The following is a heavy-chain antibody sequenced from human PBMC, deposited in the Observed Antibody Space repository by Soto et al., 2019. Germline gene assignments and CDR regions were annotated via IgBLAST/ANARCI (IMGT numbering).Heavy chain of an antibody. V-gene: IGHV4-59*01. CDR2: ISYSGNT. Sequence: SETLSLTCTVSGGSISSDYWSWIRQPPGKGLEWIGYISYSGNTNYNPSLKSLVTISVDTSKKQFPLKLRSVTAADTAVYYCARVLSGSSLFDYWGQGMLVTVSS. CDR3: ARVLSGSSLFDY. J-gene: IGHJ4*02. D-gene: IGHD1-26*01. CDR1: GGSISSDY.